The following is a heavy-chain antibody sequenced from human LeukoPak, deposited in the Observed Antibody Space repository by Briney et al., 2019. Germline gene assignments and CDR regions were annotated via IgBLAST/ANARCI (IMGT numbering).Heavy chain of an antibody. Sequence: ASVKVSCKASGYTFTDYYIHWVRQAPGQGLEWMGWINPNNGGTDFAQKFQDWVILTRDTAVSTAYMELSRLKSDDTAFYYCARERIVATGEFDPWGQGTLVTVSS. D-gene: IGHD6-13*01. CDR1: GYTFTDYY. J-gene: IGHJ5*02. CDR2: INPNNGGT. V-gene: IGHV1-2*04. CDR3: ARERIVATGEFDP.